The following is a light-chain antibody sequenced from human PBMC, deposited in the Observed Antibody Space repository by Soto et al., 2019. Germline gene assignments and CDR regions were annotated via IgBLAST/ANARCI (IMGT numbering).Light chain of an antibody. V-gene: IGKV3-20*01. CDR2: GAC. CDR3: QLNSCSRT. CDR1: QSISSCF. J-gene: IGKJ1*01. Sequence: EIHFTHSPATLSFSPVDRAALSCWASQSISSCFIAYYQQKRRQAQRLLYSGACIKAAGISGWSSGRGWGDDITLISSMQEHDYATDYRRQLNSCSRTFGQGTKVDIK.